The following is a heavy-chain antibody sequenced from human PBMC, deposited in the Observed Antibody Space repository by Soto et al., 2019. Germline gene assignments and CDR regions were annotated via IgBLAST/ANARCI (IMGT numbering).Heavy chain of an antibody. D-gene: IGHD6-13*01. Sequence: QVQLVQSGAEVKKPGSSVKVSCKASGGTFSSYTISWVRQAPGQGLEWMGRIIPILGIANYAQKFQGRVTITADKATSKAYKELSGLRSEDTAGYYCAIQGYSSSWYGYGGQGTLVTGSS. CDR3: AIQGYSSSWYGY. CDR1: GGTFSSYT. CDR2: IIPILGIA. V-gene: IGHV1-69*02. J-gene: IGHJ4*02.